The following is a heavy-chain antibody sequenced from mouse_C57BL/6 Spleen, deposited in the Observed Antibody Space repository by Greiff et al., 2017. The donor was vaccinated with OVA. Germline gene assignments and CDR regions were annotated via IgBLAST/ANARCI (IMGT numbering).Heavy chain of an antibody. J-gene: IGHJ2*01. V-gene: IGHV5-9*01. CDR2: ISRGDGNT. CDR3: ARLEYYSSSAIDY. Sequence: EVKLVESGGGLVKPGGSLKLSCAASGFTFSSYTMSWVRQTPEKRMEWVATISRGDGNTYYQDSVKGRFTISRDNAKNTLYLQMSSLRSEDTALYYCARLEYYSSSAIDYWGQGTTLTVSS. D-gene: IGHD1-1*01. CDR1: GFTFSSYT.